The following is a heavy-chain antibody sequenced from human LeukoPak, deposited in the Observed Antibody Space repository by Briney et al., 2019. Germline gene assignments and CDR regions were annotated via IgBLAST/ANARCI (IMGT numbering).Heavy chain of an antibody. V-gene: IGHV3-30*02. Sequence: GGSLRLSCAASGFTFSSYGMHWVRQAPGKGLEWVAFIRYDGRNKYYADSVKGRFTISRDNSKNTLYLQMNSLRAEDTAVYYCAKKAGIAVADVDYWGQGTLVTVSS. CDR3: AKKAGIAVADVDY. D-gene: IGHD6-19*01. CDR1: GFTFSSYG. CDR2: IRYDGRNK. J-gene: IGHJ4*02.